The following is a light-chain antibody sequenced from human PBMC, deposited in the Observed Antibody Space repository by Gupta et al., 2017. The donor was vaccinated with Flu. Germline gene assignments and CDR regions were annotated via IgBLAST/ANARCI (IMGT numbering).Light chain of an antibody. V-gene: IGKV3-15*01. CDR1: QSVSSN. Sequence: GERATLSCRASQSVSSNLAWYQQKPGQAPRLLIYGASTRATGIPARFSGSASGTEFTLTISSLQSEDFAVYYCQQYNNWPPLTFGGGTKVEIK. CDR3: QQYNNWPPLT. J-gene: IGKJ4*01. CDR2: GAS.